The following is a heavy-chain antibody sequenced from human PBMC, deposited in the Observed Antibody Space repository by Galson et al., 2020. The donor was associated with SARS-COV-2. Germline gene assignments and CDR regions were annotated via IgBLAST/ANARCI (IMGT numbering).Heavy chain of an antibody. D-gene: IGHD4-17*01. CDR3: ARVLTTVTWWFDP. V-gene: IGHV1-69*13. CDR2: SIPIIGTA. J-gene: IGHJ5*02. CDR1: GGTFSSYT. Sequence: SVKVSCKASGGTFSSYTISWVRQSPGQEPEWMGGSIPIIGTANYAQKYQGRVTITADESTSTDYMELSSLRSEDTAVYYCARVLTTVTWWFDPWGQGTLVTVSS.